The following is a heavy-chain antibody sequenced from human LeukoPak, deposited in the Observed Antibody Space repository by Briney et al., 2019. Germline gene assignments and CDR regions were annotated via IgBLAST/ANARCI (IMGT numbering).Heavy chain of an antibody. CDR1: GFTFSSYA. CDR3: AKEFSSVTFFDY. V-gene: IGHV3-23*01. J-gene: IGHJ4*02. Sequence: GGSLRLSCAASGFTFSSYAMTWVRQAPGKGLEWVSAISASGGSTYYADSVKGRFTISRDNSKNTLYLQMNSLRAEDTAVYYCAKEFSSVTFFDYWGQGTLVTVSS. D-gene: IGHD4-17*01. CDR2: ISASGGST.